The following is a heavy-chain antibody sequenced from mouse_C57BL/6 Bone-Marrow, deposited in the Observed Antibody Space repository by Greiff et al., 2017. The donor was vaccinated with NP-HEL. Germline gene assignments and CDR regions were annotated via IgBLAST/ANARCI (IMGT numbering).Heavy chain of an antibody. D-gene: IGHD2-5*01. Sequence: VQLQQSGPELVKPGASVKISCKASGYTFTDYYMNWVKQSHGKSLEWIGDINPNNGGTSYNQKFKGKATLTVDKSSSTAYMELRSLTSEDSAVYYCAREGAYYRNRGAMDYWGQGTSVTVSS. J-gene: IGHJ4*01. CDR2: INPNNGGT. V-gene: IGHV1-26*01. CDR3: AREGAYYRNRGAMDY. CDR1: GYTFTDYY.